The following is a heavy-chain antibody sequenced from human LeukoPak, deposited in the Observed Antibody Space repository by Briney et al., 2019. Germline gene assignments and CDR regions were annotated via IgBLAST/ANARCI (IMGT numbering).Heavy chain of an antibody. V-gene: IGHV4-59*08. CDR1: GGSISYYY. CDR3: ARGIAVGWFDP. CDR2: IYYSGST. Sequence: SETLSLTCTVSGGSISYYYWSWIRQPPGKGLEWIGYIYYSGSTNYNPSLKSRVTISVDTSKNQFSLKLSSVTAADTVVYYCARGIAVGWFDPWGQGTLVTVSS. D-gene: IGHD6-19*01. J-gene: IGHJ5*02.